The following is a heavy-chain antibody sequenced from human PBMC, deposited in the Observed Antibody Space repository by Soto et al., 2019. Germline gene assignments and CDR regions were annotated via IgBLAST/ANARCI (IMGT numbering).Heavy chain of an antibody. Sequence: SETLSLTCTVSGGSSISGGYYWSWIRQHPGKGLEWIGYIYYSGSTYYNPSLKSRVTISVDTSKNQFSLKLSSVTAADTAVYYCAREEYGEGAFDIWGQGTMVTVS. V-gene: IGHV4-31*03. D-gene: IGHD4-17*01. J-gene: IGHJ3*02. CDR2: IYYSGST. CDR1: GGSSISGGYY. CDR3: AREEYGEGAFDI.